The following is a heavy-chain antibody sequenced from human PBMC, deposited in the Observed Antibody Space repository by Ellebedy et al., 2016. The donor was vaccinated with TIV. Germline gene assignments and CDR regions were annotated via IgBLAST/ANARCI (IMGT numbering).Heavy chain of an antibody. Sequence: GGSLRLSCAVSGFTLRSYWMSWVRQAPGKGLEWVANIQQDGSEKYYVDSAKGRFTISRDNAKSSLYLQMSSLRVEDTAVYFCARRRGSYSFDYWGQGTLVTVSS. CDR2: IQQDGSEK. J-gene: IGHJ4*02. V-gene: IGHV3-7*03. CDR1: GFTLRSYW. D-gene: IGHD3-16*01. CDR3: ARRRGSYSFDY.